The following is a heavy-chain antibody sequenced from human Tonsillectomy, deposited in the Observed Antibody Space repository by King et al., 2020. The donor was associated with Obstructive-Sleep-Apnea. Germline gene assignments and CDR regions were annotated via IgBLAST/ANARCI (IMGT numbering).Heavy chain of an antibody. J-gene: IGHJ6*02. CDR2: ISSSSSYT. Sequence: VQLVEYGGGLVKPGGSLRLSCAASGFTFSDYYMSWIRQAPGKGLEWVSYISSSSSYTNYADSVKGRFTISRDNAKNSLYLQMNSLRAEDTAVYYCARDPAGSGWPEPYYGMDVWGQGTTVTVSS. D-gene: IGHD6-19*01. V-gene: IGHV3-11*06. CDR1: GFTFSDYY. CDR3: ARDPAGSGWPEPYYGMDV.